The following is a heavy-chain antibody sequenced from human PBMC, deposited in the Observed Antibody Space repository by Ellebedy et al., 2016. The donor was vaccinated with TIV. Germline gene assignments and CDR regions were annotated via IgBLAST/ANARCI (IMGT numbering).Heavy chain of an antibody. CDR3: AKIVRQSSGWSTGVDH. CDR1: GFTFSRHA. CDR2: ITGGGGGT. J-gene: IGHJ5*02. D-gene: IGHD6-19*01. V-gene: IGHV3-23*01. Sequence: PGGSLRLSCAASGFTFSRHAMSWVRQAPGKGLEWVSAITGGGGGTYYIASVKGRFTISRDNSTNTLYLEMNSLTAEDTAVYFCAKIVRQSSGWSTGVDHWGQGTLVTVSS.